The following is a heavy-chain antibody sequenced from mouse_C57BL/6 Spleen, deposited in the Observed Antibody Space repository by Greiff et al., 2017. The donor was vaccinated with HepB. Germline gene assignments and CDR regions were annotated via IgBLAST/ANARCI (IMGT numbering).Heavy chain of an antibody. Sequence: QVHVKQSGAELARPGASVKLSCKASGYTFTSYGISWVKQRTGQGLEWIGEIYPRSGNTYYNEKFKGKATLTADKSSSTAYMELRSLTSEDSAVYFCATHSNYDYFDYWGQGTTLTVSS. J-gene: IGHJ2*01. CDR2: IYPRSGNT. CDR3: ATHSNYDYFDY. CDR1: GYTFTSYG. D-gene: IGHD2-5*01. V-gene: IGHV1-81*01.